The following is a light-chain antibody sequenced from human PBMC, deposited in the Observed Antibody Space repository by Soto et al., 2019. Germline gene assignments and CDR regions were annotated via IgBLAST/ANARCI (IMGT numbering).Light chain of an antibody. V-gene: IGKV3-20*01. CDR3: RLYVSSAWT. Sequence: EIVLTQSPGTLSLSPGERATLSCRASQSVSSSYLAWYQQKPGQAPRLLIYAASSRATCIPDGFSGTGSGANFTLTISSLEPDDVAVYYCRLYVSSAWTFGKGTNEDI. CDR1: QSVSSSY. CDR2: AAS. J-gene: IGKJ1*01.